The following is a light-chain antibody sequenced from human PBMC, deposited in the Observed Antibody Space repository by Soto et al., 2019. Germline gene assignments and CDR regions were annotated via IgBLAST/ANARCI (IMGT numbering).Light chain of an antibody. CDR2: EGT. CDR3: CSFARGSTSYV. J-gene: IGLJ1*01. CDR1: SSDVGSSNL. V-gene: IGLV2-23*01. Sequence: VLTQPASVSGSPGQSMAISCTGTSSDVGSSNLLSWYQHHPGKAPKLIIYEGTRRPSGVSGRFSGSMSGNTASLTISGLQAEDEAEYYCCSFARGSTSYVFGTGTKVTVL.